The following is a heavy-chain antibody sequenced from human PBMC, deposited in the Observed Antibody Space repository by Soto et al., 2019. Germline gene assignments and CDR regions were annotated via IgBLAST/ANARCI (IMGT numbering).Heavy chain of an antibody. CDR1: GDSVSSNSVG. V-gene: IGHV6-1*01. CDR3: ARNSGWSFEY. J-gene: IGHJ4*02. CDR2: TYYRSKWYV. D-gene: IGHD6-19*01. Sequence: SQTLSLTCAISGDSVSSNSVGWHWIRQSPSRGLEWVGRTYYRSKWYVDYAVSVKSRITINSDTSKNQFSLQLNSVTPEDTAVYYCARNSGWSFEYWCQATLVTVSS.